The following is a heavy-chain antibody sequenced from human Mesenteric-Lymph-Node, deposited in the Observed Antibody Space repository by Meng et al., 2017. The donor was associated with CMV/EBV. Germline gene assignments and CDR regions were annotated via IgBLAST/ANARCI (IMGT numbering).Heavy chain of an antibody. Sequence: TWFRHPPGKGLEWIEYICHRGGTYYSATSYYTPTINSRITISVDTSNTQFSLNLRSVTAVDTAVYYCDRSTVVDGPIFGIAKGIDHWGQGTLVTVSS. CDR2: ICHRGGT. D-gene: IGHD3-3*02. CDR3: DRSTVVDGPIFGIAKGIDH. J-gene: IGHJ4*02. V-gene: IGHV4-30-4*08.